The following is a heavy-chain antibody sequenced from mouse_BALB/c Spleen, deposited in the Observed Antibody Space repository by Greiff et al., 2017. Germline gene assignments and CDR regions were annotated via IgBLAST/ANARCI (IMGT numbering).Heavy chain of an antibody. CDR2: IWAGGST. D-gene: IGHD1-1*01. CDR3: AREGTTVVAPFDV. Sequence: QVQLKQSGPGLVAPSQSLSITCTVSGFSLTSYGVHWVRQPPGKGLEWLGVIWAGGSTNYNSALMSRLSISKDNSKSQVFLKMNSLQTDDTAMYYCAREGTTVVAPFDVWGAGTTVTVSS. V-gene: IGHV2-9*02. J-gene: IGHJ1*01. CDR1: GFSLTSYG.